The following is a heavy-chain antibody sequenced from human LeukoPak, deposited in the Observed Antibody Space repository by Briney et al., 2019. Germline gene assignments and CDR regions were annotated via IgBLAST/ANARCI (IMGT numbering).Heavy chain of an antibody. CDR2: ISAYNGNT. V-gene: IGHV1-18*01. J-gene: IGHJ4*02. D-gene: IGHD1-26*01. Sequence: ASLKLSCKASGYTFTSYGISCGRQAPGQRLEWIGWISAYNGNTNYAQKLQGRVTMTTDTSTSTAYMELRSLRSDDTAVYYCARSWELLLSYFDYWGQGTLVTVSS. CDR1: GYTFTSYG. CDR3: ARSWELLLSYFDY.